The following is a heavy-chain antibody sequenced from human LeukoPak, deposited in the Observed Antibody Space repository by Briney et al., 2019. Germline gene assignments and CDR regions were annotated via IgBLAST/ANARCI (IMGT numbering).Heavy chain of an antibody. V-gene: IGHV4-30-2*01. CDR1: GGSISSGGYY. CDR2: IYHSGST. Sequence: PSETLSLTCTVSGGSISSGGYYWSWIRQPPGKGLEWIGYIYHSGSTYYNPSLKSRVTISVDRSKNQFSLKLSSVTAEDTAVYYCAKVHPILYYDILTGWGEIDYWGQGTLVTVSS. CDR3: AKVHPILYYDILTGWGEIDY. D-gene: IGHD3-9*01. J-gene: IGHJ4*02.